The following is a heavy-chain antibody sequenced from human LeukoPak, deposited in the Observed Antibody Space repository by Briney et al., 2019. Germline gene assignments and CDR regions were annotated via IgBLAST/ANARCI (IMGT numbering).Heavy chain of an antibody. CDR3: AKDHCSGGSCVFYYYYMDV. V-gene: IGHV3-21*05. J-gene: IGHJ6*03. Sequence: GGSLRLSCAASGFTFSSYSMNWVRQAPGKGLEWVSYISSSSDSYIYYADSVKGRFTISRDNAKNSLYLQMNSLRAEDTAVYYCAKDHCSGGSCVFYYYYMDVWGKGTTVTISS. CDR1: GFTFSSYS. CDR2: ISSSSDSYI. D-gene: IGHD2-15*01.